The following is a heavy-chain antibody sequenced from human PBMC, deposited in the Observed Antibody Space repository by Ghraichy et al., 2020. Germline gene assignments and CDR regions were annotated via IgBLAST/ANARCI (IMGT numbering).Heavy chain of an antibody. V-gene: IGHV4-34*01. D-gene: IGHD5-12*01. CDR3: ARERAIVATITWGPLWYYYGMDV. J-gene: IGHJ6*02. Sequence: SETLSLTCAVYGGSFSGYYWSWIRQPPGKGLEWIGEINHSGSTNYNPSLKSRVTISVDTSKNQFSLKLSSVTAADTAVYYCARERAIVATITWGPLWYYYGMDVWGQGTTVTVSS. CDR1: GGSFSGYY. CDR2: INHSGST.